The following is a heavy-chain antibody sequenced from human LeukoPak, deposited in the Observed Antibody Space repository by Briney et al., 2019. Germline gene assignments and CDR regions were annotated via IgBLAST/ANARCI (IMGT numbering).Heavy chain of an antibody. J-gene: IGHJ2*01. V-gene: IGHV4-4*07. D-gene: IGHD3-10*01. Sequence: SETLSLTCTVSGGSISSYYWSWIRQPAGKGLEWIGRIYTSGSTNYNPSLKSRVTISVDRSKNQFSLKLSSVTAADTAVYYCARLGDYYGSGSYPNWYFDLWGRGTLVTVSS. CDR2: IYTSGST. CDR3: ARLGDYYGSGSYPNWYFDL. CDR1: GGSISSYY.